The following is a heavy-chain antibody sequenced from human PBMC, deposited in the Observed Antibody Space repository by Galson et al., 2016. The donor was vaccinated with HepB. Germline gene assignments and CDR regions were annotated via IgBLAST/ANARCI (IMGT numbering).Heavy chain of an antibody. CDR2: ITGSGATT. V-gene: IGHV3-23*01. CDR3: ANDQSSAWLENWFDP. CDR1: GFTFSTYG. Sequence: SLRLSCAASGFTFSTYGMHWVRQAPGKGLQWVAGITGSGATTDYADSVKGRFTIPRDNSKNTLYLQMNSLRAEDTALYYCANDQSSAWLENWFDPWGQGTLVTVSS. J-gene: IGHJ5*02. D-gene: IGHD6-19*01.